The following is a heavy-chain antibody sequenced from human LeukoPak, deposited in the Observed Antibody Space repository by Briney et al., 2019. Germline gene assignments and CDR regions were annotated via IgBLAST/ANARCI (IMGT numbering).Heavy chain of an antibody. CDR2: IIPIFGTA. CDR1: GGTFSSYA. V-gene: IGHV1-69*01. Sequence: SVKVSCKASGGTFSSYAISWVRQAPGQGLEWMGGIIPIFGTANYAQKCQGRVTITADESTSTAYMELSSLRSEDTAVYYCARAKEEESIFGVVNGAFDIWGQGTMVTVSS. J-gene: IGHJ3*02. CDR3: ARAKEEESIFGVVNGAFDI. D-gene: IGHD3-3*01.